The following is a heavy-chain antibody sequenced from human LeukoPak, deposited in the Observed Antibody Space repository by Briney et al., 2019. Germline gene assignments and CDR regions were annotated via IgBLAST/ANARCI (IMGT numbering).Heavy chain of an antibody. CDR1: GYTFSSYG. Sequence: ASVKVSCKASGYTFSSYGITWVRQAPGQGLEWMGWISAYNGNTNYAQEFQGRVTMTTDTSTSVAYMELRSPRSDDTAVYYCTRGHMLYATGDGMNAWGQGTTVTVSS. J-gene: IGHJ6*02. D-gene: IGHD2-8*01. CDR3: TRGHMLYATGDGMNA. CDR2: ISAYNGNT. V-gene: IGHV1-18*01.